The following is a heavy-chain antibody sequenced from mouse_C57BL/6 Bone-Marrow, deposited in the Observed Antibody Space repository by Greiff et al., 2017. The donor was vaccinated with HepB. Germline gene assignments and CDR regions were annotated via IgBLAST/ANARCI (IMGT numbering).Heavy chain of an antibody. Sequence: QVQLQQPGAELVKPGASVKLSCKASGYTFTSYWMHWVKQRPGRGLEWIGRIDPNSGGTKYTEKFKSKATLTEDKPSSTAYMQLSSLTSEDSAVYYCARRGITTVVAKDWYFDVWGTGTTVTVSS. J-gene: IGHJ1*03. CDR1: GYTFTSYW. CDR2: IDPNSGGT. V-gene: IGHV1-72*01. CDR3: ARRGITTVVAKDWYFDV. D-gene: IGHD1-1*01.